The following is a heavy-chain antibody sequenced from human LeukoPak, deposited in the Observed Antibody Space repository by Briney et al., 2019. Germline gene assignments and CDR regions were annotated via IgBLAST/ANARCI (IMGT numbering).Heavy chain of an antibody. J-gene: IGHJ3*02. CDR1: GFTFSDYY. CDR3: ARVAWRAFDI. V-gene: IGHV3-11*06. CDR2: ISGSGSHT. D-gene: IGHD5-12*01. Sequence: GGSLRLSCAASGFTFSDYYMSWIRQAPGKGLEWVSYISGSGSHTTYADSVRGRFTISRDNAKNSLSLQVNSLRAGDTAVYYCARVAWRAFDIWGQGTMVTVSS.